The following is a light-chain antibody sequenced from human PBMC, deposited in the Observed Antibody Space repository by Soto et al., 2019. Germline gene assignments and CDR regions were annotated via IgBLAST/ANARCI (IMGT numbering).Light chain of an antibody. CDR2: AAS. CDR1: QGISNY. Sequence: DIQMTQSPSSLSASVGDRVTITCRASQGISNYLAWYQQKPGKVPKLVIYAASTLQSGVPSRFSGSGSGTDFTLTISSLQPEDVATYYCQKYNSALLLTFGGGTKVEIK. J-gene: IGKJ4*01. CDR3: QKYNSALLLT. V-gene: IGKV1-27*01.